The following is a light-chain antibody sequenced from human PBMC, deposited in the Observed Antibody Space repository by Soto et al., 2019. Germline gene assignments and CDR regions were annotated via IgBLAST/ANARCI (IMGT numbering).Light chain of an antibody. V-gene: IGLV4-69*01. CDR1: SGHSSYA. J-gene: IGLJ2*01. Sequence: QLVLTQSPSASASLGASVKLTCTLSSGHSSYAIAWHQQQPEKGPRYLMKLNSDGSHSKGDGIPDRFSGSSSGAERYLTISSPQSEDEADYYCQTWGTGVVFGGGAQLTVL. CDR3: QTWGTGVV. CDR2: LNSDGSH.